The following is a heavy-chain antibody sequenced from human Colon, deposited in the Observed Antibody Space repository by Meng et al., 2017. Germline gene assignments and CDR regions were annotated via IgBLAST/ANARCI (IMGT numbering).Heavy chain of an antibody. D-gene: IGHD3-22*01. CDR2: FYFSGNT. CDR1: GDSISSGNHY. CDR3: ARYYYDSSGVTYFDP. V-gene: IGHV4-31*03. Sequence: LQAAGPGLVKPSQTLSLTCTVSGDSISSGNHYWSWSRQHPGKGLEWIGYFYFSGNTYYNPSLKSRVTISVDTSKNQFSLNLRSVTAADTAVYYCARYYYDSSGVTYFDPWGQGTLVTVSS. J-gene: IGHJ5*02.